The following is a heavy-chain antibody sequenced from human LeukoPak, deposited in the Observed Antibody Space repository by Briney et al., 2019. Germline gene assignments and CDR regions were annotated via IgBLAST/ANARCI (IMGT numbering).Heavy chain of an antibody. CDR2: ISSSSSTI. CDR3: ARRGYSGYEHGYYYYYMDV. J-gene: IGHJ6*03. D-gene: IGHD5-12*01. V-gene: IGHV3-48*04. CDR1: GFTFSSYS. Sequence: AGSLRLSCAASGFTFSSYSMNWVRQAPGKGLEWVSYISSSSSTIYYADSVKGRFTISRDNAKNSLYLQMNSLIAEDTAVYYCARRGYSGYEHGYYYYYMDVWGKGTTVTVSS.